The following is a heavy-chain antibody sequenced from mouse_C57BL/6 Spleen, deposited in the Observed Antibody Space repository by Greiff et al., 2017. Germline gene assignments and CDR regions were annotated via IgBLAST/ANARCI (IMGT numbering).Heavy chain of an antibody. V-gene: IGHV1-9*01. D-gene: IGHD2-12*01. CDR2: ILPRSGST. Sequence: QVQLQQSGAELIKPGASVKFSCKATGYTFTGYWIQWVKQRPGHGLEWIGEILPRSGSTNYNEKFKGKATLTVDTSSSTAYMQLSSLTTEDSAVYYCARHSNDVYFDYWGQGTTLTVSS. CDR1: GYTFTGYW. J-gene: IGHJ2*01. CDR3: ARHSNDVYFDY.